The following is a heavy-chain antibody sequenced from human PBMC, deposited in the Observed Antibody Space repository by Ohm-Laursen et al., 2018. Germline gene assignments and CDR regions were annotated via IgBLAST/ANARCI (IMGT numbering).Heavy chain of an antibody. CDR2: VSSTNTR. V-gene: IGHV3-69-1*01. CDR1: RFTFSDYY. D-gene: IGHD3-3*01. J-gene: IGHJ4*02. CDR3: ARDSSDFWSGYYGY. Sequence: SLRLSCAASRFTFSDYYMNWVCQALGKGLEWVSSVSSTNTRYYADSVKGRFTISRDNAKNSLYLQMNSLRAEDTAVYYCARDSSDFWSGYYGYWGQGTLVTVSS.